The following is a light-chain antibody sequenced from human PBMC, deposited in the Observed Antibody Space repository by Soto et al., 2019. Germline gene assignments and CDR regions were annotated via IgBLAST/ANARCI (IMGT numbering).Light chain of an antibody. V-gene: IGKV3-20*01. CDR2: GAF. J-gene: IGKJ2*01. CDR1: QSVSSNY. Sequence: EIVLTQSPGTLSLSPGERATLSCRASQSVSSNYLAWYQQKPGQTPRLLIYGAFSRATGIPDRSSGSGSGTDFTLTISRLEPEDFAVYYCQQYGSSPYTFGQGTKLEIK. CDR3: QQYGSSPYT.